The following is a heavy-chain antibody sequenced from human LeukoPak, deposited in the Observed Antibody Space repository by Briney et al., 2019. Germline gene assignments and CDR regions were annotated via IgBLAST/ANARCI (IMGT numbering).Heavy chain of an antibody. Sequence: GGSLRLSCAASGFTFSSYAMHWVRQAPGKGLEWVAVISYDGSNKYYADSVKGRFTISRDNSKNTLYLQMNSLRAEDTAVYYCARDRGYSGYGPVDYWGQGTLVTVSS. J-gene: IGHJ4*02. CDR1: GFTFSSYA. CDR3: ARDRGYSGYGPVDY. V-gene: IGHV3-30-3*01. CDR2: ISYDGSNK. D-gene: IGHD5-12*01.